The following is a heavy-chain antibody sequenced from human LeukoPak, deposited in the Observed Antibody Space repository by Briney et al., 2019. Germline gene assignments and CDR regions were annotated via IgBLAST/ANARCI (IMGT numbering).Heavy chain of an antibody. CDR1: GFTFYDYA. J-gene: IGHJ4*02. Sequence: GGSLRLSCAASGFTFYDYAMHWVRQAPGKGLEWVSGISWNSGSIVYADSVKGRFTISRDNAKNSLYLQMNSLRAEDTALYYCAKDYYDSSGYYFDYWGQGTLVTVSS. CDR2: ISWNSGSI. CDR3: AKDYYDSSGYYFDY. D-gene: IGHD3-22*01. V-gene: IGHV3-9*01.